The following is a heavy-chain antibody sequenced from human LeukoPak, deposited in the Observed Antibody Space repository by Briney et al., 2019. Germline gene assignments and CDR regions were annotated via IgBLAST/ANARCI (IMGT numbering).Heavy chain of an antibody. D-gene: IGHD3-3*01. CDR1: GYTFTGYY. CDR2: INPNSGGT. Sequence: GASVKVSCKASGYTFTGYYMHWVRQAPGQGLEWMGWINPNSGGTNYAQKFQGRVTMTRDTSISTAYMELSRLRSDDTAVYYCARDLITIFGDGDYYYYMDVWGKGTTVTVSS. J-gene: IGHJ6*03. CDR3: ARDLITIFGDGDYYYYMDV. V-gene: IGHV1-2*02.